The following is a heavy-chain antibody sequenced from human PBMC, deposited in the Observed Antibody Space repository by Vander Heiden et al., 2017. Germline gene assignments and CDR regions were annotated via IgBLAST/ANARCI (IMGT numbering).Heavy chain of an antibody. V-gene: IGHV3-53*02. CDR1: GLGVSNNY. CDR2: IYSGGTT. Sequence: EVRLVETGGGLIQPGGSQRLSCAASGLGVSNNYMSWVRQAPGKGLEWVSVIYSGGTTYYAVSVRGRFTISRDSSKNTLYLQMNSLRVEDTAVYYCTREGGGYDFRVFDYWGQGTLVTVSS. CDR3: TREGGGYDFRVFDY. J-gene: IGHJ4*02. D-gene: IGHD1-26*01.